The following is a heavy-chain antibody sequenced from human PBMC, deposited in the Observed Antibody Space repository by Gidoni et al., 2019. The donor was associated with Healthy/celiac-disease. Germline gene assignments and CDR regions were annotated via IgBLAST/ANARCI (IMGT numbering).Heavy chain of an antibody. J-gene: IGHJ4*02. CDR1: GGTFSSYA. CDR2: IIPIFGTA. CDR3: ARDATPYYDSSGYPYY. D-gene: IGHD3-22*01. V-gene: IGHV1-69*06. Sequence: QVQLVQSGAEVKKPGSSVKVSCKASGGTFSSYAISWVRQAPGPGLEWMGGIIPIFGTANYAQKFQGRVTITADKSTSTAYMELSSLRSEDTAVYYCARDATPYYDSSGYPYYWGQGTLVTVSS.